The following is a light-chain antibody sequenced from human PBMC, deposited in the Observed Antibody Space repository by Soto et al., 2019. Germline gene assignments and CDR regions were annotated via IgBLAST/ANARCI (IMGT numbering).Light chain of an antibody. Sequence: DIEMTQSPSSLSTSVGDRVTITCRASQTISSYLNWYQQKPGKAPKLLIYAASSLQSGVPSRFSGSGSGTDFTLTISSLQTEDFATYYCQQSYSTPWTFGQGTKVEIE. J-gene: IGKJ1*01. CDR3: QQSYSTPWT. CDR1: QTISSY. CDR2: AAS. V-gene: IGKV1-39*01.